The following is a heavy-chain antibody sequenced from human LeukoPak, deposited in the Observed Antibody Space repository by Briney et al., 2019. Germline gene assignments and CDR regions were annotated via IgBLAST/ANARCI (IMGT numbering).Heavy chain of an antibody. V-gene: IGHV1-69*13. CDR1: GYTFTNYG. J-gene: IGHJ4*02. CDR3: ARPGHYGSGSYYPFDY. CDR2: IIPIFGTA. D-gene: IGHD3-10*01. Sequence: ASVKVSCKASGYTFTNYGISWVRQAPGQGLEWMGGIIPIFGTANNAQKFQGRVTITADEYTSTAYMELRSLRSEDTAVYYCARPGHYGSGSYYPFDYWGQGTLVTVSS.